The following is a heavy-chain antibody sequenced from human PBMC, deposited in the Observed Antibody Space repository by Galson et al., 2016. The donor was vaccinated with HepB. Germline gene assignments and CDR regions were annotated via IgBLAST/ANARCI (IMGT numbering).Heavy chain of an antibody. CDR1: GVSLSHDA. CDR2: IYSGGSK. V-gene: IGHV3-66*01. J-gene: IGHJ6*02. Sequence: SPRLCCPSCGVSLSHDAIICVRQAAGKGLEWVSAIYSGGSKYYADAVEGHFTVSRDNPKNTVYLQMNSLRAEDTAVYYCARDPQYQLTNYYYYGMDVWGQGTTVTV. D-gene: IGHD2-2*01. CDR3: ARDPQYQLTNYYYYGMDV.